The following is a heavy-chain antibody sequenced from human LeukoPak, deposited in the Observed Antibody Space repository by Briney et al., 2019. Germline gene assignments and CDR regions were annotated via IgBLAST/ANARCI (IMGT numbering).Heavy chain of an antibody. CDR3: ARDSSGGSCDP. V-gene: IGHV3-30*02. Sequence: GGSLRLSCEASGFTLDDYGVHWVRQVPGKVLEWVAFMRRGGGLKYYEDSVKGRFTISSDISNKKVYLEMNRLRPEDSALYFSARDSSGGSCDPWGQGTLVTVSS. CDR2: MRRGGGLK. CDR1: GFTLDDYG. D-gene: IGHD3-22*01. J-gene: IGHJ5*02.